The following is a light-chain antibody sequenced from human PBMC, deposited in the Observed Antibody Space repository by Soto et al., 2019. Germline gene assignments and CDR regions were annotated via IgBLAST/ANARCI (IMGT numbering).Light chain of an antibody. CDR3: CSYASTGTYV. CDR2: EGT. V-gene: IGLV2-23*01. J-gene: IGLJ1*01. CDR1: SSDVGNYNL. Sequence: QSALTQPASVSGSPGQSIAISCTGTSSDVGNYNLVSWYQQHSGKAPKLMIYEGTKRPSGVSDRFSGSKSGNTASLTISGLQAEDEADYYCCSYASTGTYVFGTGIKVTVL.